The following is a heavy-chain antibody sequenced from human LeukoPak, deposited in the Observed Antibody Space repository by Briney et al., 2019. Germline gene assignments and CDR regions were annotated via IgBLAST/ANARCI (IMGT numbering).Heavy chain of an antibody. CDR2: IYYSGST. CDR3: ARGGYSSGYLYYFDY. D-gene: IGHD5-18*01. J-gene: IGHJ4*02. V-gene: IGHV4-39*01. CDR1: GGSISSSSHN. Sequence: PSETLSLTCIVSGGSISSSSHNWGWIRQPPGEGLEWIASIYYSGSTYYSPSLKSRVTMFVDTSKNQFSLKLSSVTAADTAVYYCARGGYSSGYLYYFDYWGQGTLVTVSS.